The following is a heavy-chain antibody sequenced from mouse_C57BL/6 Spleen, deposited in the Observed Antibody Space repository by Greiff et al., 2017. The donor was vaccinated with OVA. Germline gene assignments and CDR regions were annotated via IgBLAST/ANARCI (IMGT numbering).Heavy chain of an antibody. CDR2: ISDGGSYT. CDR1: GFTFSSYA. J-gene: IGHJ2*01. Sequence: EVQGVESGGGLVKPGGSLKLSCAASGFTFSSYAMSWVRQTPEKRLEWVATISDGGSYTYYPDNVKGRFTISRDNATNTLYLQMSHLKSEDTAMYYCARETGNFDGWGKGTTLTVSS. V-gene: IGHV5-4*01. CDR3: ARETGNFDG.